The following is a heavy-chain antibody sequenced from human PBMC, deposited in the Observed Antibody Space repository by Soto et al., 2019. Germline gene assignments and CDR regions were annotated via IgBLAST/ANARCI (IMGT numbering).Heavy chain of an antibody. Sequence: GGSLRLSCAASGYTFSTYGMHWVRQAPGKGLEWVAVIWYDGSNKYYADSVKGRFSTSRDNSKNTLYLQMNSLRAEDTAVYYCARGAAAGFYYYYGMDVWGQGTTVTVSS. D-gene: IGHD6-13*01. CDR1: GYTFSTYG. J-gene: IGHJ6*02. V-gene: IGHV3-33*01. CDR2: IWYDGSNK. CDR3: ARGAAAGFYYYYGMDV.